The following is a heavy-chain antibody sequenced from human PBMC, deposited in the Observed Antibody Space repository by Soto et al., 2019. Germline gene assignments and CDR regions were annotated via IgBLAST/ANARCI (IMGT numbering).Heavy chain of an antibody. J-gene: IGHJ4*02. D-gene: IGHD5-12*01. V-gene: IGHV4-39*01. CDR1: GASISGRTYY. Sequence: PSETLSLTCTISGASISGRTYYWGWIRQPPGKGLDWIGSLYYSGSTFYNPSLKSRVTISVDTSENQFSLKLSSVTAADTAVYYCAFGGYDYEAFDYWGQGTPVTVSS. CDR3: AFGGYDYEAFDY. CDR2: LYYSGST.